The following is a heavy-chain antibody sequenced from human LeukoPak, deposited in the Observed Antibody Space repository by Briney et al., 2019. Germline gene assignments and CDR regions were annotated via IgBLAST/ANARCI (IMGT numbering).Heavy chain of an antibody. J-gene: IGHJ4*02. Sequence: SETLSLTCTVSGGSISSYYWSWLRQPAGKGLEWIGRIYASGSTNYNPSLKSRVTMSVEMSKNQFSLKLSSVTAADTAVYYCASYSSSGAYFDYWGQGTLVTVSS. V-gene: IGHV4-4*07. D-gene: IGHD6-6*01. CDR1: GGSISSYY. CDR3: ASYSSSGAYFDY. CDR2: IYASGST.